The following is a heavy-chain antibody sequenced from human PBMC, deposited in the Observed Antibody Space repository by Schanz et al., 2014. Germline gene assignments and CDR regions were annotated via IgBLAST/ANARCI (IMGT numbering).Heavy chain of an antibody. J-gene: IGHJ4*02. Sequence: QVQLVQSGAEVKKPGASVKVSCKASGYTFTSYGISWVRQAPGQGLEWMGWISPYNGNTNYAQKLQGRVTMTTDTSTGTAYMELSSLRSEDTAVYYCARDRLECGAECYSVEVFEIWGQGTLVIVSS. D-gene: IGHD2-21*01. CDR3: ARDRLECGAECYSVEVFEI. V-gene: IGHV1-18*01. CDR2: ISPYNGNT. CDR1: GYTFTSYG.